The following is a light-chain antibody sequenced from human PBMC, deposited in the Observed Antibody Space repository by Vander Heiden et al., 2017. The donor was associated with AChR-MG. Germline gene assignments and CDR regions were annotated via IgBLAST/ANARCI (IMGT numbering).Light chain of an antibody. CDR1: SSDVRGDDY. CDR2: DVS. CDR3: CSYAGSYSFAVV. V-gene: IGLV2-11*01. Sequence: QSALTQTRSVSGSSGQSVTISCTVTSSDVRGDDYVSWYQQHTGKAPKLMIYDVSKRPSGVPDRFSGSKSGNTASLTISGLQAADEADYYCCSYAGSYSFAVVFGGGTKLTVL. J-gene: IGLJ2*01.